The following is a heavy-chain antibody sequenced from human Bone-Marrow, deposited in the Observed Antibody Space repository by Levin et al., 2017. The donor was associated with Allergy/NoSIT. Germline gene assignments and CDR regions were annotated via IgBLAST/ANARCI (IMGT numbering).Heavy chain of an antibody. CDR3: AKDWEGGGDLFYQLYGMDV. J-gene: IGHJ6*02. Sequence: GESLKISCAVSGFTLSSYAMSWVRQAPGKGLEWVSSNTGFGGSTYYADSVKGRFTISRDNSKNMLVLQMNNLRAEDTAVYYCAKDWEGGGDLFYQLYGMDVWGHGTTVTVSS. D-gene: IGHD2-21*02. V-gene: IGHV3-23*01. CDR2: NTGFGGST. CDR1: GFTLSSYA.